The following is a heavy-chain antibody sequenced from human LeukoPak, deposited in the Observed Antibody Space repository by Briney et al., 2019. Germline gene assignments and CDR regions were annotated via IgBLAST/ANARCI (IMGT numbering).Heavy chain of an antibody. Sequence: GESLKISCKGSGYSFTSYWISWVRQMPGKGLEWMGRIDPSDSYTNYSPSFQGHVTISADKSISTAYLQWSSLKASDTAMYYCAIKYYYYYGMDVWGQETTVTVSS. CDR3: AIKYYYYYGMDV. V-gene: IGHV5-10-1*01. J-gene: IGHJ6*02. CDR2: IDPSDSYT. CDR1: GYSFTSYW.